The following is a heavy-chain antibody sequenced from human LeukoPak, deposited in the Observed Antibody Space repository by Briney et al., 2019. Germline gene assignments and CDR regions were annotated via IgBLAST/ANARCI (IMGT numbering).Heavy chain of an antibody. CDR1: GFIFNTYV. CDR3: AKDGVPSRWFGRNYFDY. Sequence: GGSLRLSCAASGFIFNTYVMHWVRQAPGKGLEWLAFIRYDGSNKNYADSVKGRFTISRDNYKNTLYLKMNNLRAEDTAVYYCAKDGVPSRWFGRNYFDYWGQGTLVTVSS. CDR2: IRYDGSNK. D-gene: IGHD3-10*01. J-gene: IGHJ4*02. V-gene: IGHV3-30*02.